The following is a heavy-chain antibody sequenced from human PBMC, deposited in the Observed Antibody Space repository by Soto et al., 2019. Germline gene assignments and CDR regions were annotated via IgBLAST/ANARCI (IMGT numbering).Heavy chain of an antibody. V-gene: IGHV1-69*06. CDR2: IIPIFGTA. D-gene: IGHD3-22*01. CDR1: GGTFSSYA. Sequence: QVQLVQSGAEVQKPGSSVKVSCKASGGTFSSYAISWVRQAPGQGLEWMGGIIPIFGTANYAQKFQGRVTITADKSTSTAYMELSSLRSEDTAVYYCASGDAYYYDSSGYLRFDYWGQGTLVTVSS. CDR3: ASGDAYYYDSSGYLRFDY. J-gene: IGHJ4*02.